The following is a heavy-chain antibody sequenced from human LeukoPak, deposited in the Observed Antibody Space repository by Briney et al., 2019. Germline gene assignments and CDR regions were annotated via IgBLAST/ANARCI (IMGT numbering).Heavy chain of an antibody. CDR2: IYYSGST. D-gene: IGHD3-10*01. CDR1: GGSVSNYY. CDR3: ARGVDYYGV. Sequence: SETLSLTCTVSGGSVSNYYWSWIRQPPGKGLEWIGYIYYSGSTNYNPSLKSRVTISVDTSKNQFPLKLSSVTAADTAVYYCARGVDYYGVWGQGTLVTVSS. V-gene: IGHV4-59*02. J-gene: IGHJ4*02.